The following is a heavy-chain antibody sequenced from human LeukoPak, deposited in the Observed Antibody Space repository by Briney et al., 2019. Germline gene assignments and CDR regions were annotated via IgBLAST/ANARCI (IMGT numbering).Heavy chain of an antibody. CDR1: GFTFSNYW. V-gene: IGHV3-7*01. CDR3: ARAGDKGVKDDIFFDL. J-gene: IGHJ4*02. Sequence: GGSLRLFCATSGFTFSNYWMNWVRQAPGKGLEWVANIKQDGSLIYYVDSVKGRFTISRDNGENSLFLQLNSLRAEDTAVYYCARAGDKGVKDDIFFDLWGQGTPVTVSS. D-gene: IGHD3-9*01. CDR2: IKQDGSLI.